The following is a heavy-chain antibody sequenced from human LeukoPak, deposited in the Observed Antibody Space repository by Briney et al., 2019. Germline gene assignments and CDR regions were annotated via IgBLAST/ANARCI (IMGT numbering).Heavy chain of an antibody. CDR2: IIPIFGTA. D-gene: IGHD1-1*01. CDR3: ARATTGTTGGYYYYMDV. CDR1: GGTFSSYA. J-gene: IGHJ6*03. V-gene: IGHV1-69*06. Sequence: SVKVSCKASGGTFSSYAISWVRQAPGQGLEWMGGIIPIFGTANYAQKFQGRVTITADKSTSTAYMELSSLRSEDTAVYYCARATTGTTGGYYYYMDVWGRGTTVTVSS.